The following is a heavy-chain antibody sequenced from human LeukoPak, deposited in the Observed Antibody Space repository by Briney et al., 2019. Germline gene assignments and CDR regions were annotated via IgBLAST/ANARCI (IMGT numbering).Heavy chain of an antibody. V-gene: IGHV1-24*01. CDR2: FDPEDGET. D-gene: IGHD3-10*01. Sequence: ASVKVSCKVSGYTLTELSMHWGRQAPGKGLEWMGGFDPEDGETIYAQKFQGRVTMTEDTSTDTAYMELSSLRSEDTAVYYCAGWPMVRGVIRSFDYWGQGTLVTVSS. CDR3: AGWPMVRGVIRSFDY. CDR1: GYTLTELS. J-gene: IGHJ4*02.